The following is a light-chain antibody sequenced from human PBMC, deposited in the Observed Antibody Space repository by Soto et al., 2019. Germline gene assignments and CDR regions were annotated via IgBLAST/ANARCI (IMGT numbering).Light chain of an antibody. CDR1: QSVSSSY. CDR2: GAS. CDR3: QQYGSSPGT. Sequence: EIVLTQSPGTLSLSPGERATLSCRASQSVSSSYLAWYLQKPGQAPILLIYGASTRATGIPGRFSGSGSGTDFTLTISRLEPVDFAVYYCQQYGSSPGTFGQGTKVEIK. J-gene: IGKJ1*01. V-gene: IGKV3-20*01.